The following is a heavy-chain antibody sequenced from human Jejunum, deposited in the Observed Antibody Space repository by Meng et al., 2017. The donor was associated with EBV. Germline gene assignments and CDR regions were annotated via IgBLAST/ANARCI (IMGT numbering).Heavy chain of an antibody. D-gene: IGHD2-21*02. CDR1: GDSVSSRSYY. Sequence: QGRRQRPGPGSVKPSGTLSLTCTCSGDSVSSRSYYWNWIRQPPGKGLEWIGYMYYSGSSNYNPSLKSRVTISTDMSKNQFSLKLNSVTAADTAVYYCAGDRRAYCGSDCNPLDYWGQGTLVTVSS. CDR2: MYYSGSS. CDR3: AGDRRAYCGSDCNPLDY. J-gene: IGHJ4*02. V-gene: IGHV4-61*01.